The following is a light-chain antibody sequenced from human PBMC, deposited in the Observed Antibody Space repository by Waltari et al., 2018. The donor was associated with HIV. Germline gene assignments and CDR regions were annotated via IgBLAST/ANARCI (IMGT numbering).Light chain of an antibody. J-gene: IGLJ1*01. CDR2: YDS. Sequence: SYVLAQPPSVSVAPGKPARITCGGNNTGSKSVHWYQQKPGQAPVVVIYYDSDRPSGIPERFSGSNSGNTATLTISRVEAGDEADYYCQVWDSSSDAYVFGTGTKVTVL. CDR3: QVWDSSSDAYV. CDR1: NTGSKS. V-gene: IGLV3-21*04.